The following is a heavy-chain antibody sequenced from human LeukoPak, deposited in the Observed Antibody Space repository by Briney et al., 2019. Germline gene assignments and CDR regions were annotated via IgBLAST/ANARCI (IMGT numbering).Heavy chain of an antibody. CDR2: IYTSGST. CDR1: GGSISSYY. D-gene: IGHD3-10*01. J-gene: IGHJ3*02. Sequence: PSETLSLTCTVSGGSISSYYWSWIRQPAGKGLEWIGRIYTSGSTNYNPSLKSRVTISIDTSKNQFSLKLSSVTAADTAVYYCARVRGITMVRGVIIFADAFDIWGQGIMVTVSS. V-gene: IGHV4-4*07. CDR3: ARVRGITMVRGVIIFADAFDI.